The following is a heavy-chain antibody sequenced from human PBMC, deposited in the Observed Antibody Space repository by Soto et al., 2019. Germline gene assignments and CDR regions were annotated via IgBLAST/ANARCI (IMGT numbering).Heavy chain of an antibody. CDR1: GFTFSSYG. J-gene: IGHJ6*02. CDR2: ISYDGSNK. CDR3: AKETGKDYYYGMDV. Sequence: QVQLVESGGGVVQPGRSLRLSCAASGFTFSSYGMHWVRQAPGKGLEWVAVISYDGSNKYYADSVKGRFTISRDNSKNTRYLQMNSLRAEDTAVYYCAKETGKDYYYGMDVWGQGTTVTVSS. V-gene: IGHV3-30*18.